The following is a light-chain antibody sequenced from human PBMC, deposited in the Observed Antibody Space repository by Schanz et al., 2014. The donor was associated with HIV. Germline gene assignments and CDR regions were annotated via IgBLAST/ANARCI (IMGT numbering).Light chain of an antibody. CDR1: VLAKKY. CDR2: KDS. Sequence: SYELTQPSSVSVSPGQTARITCSGDVLAKKYARWFQQKPGQAPVMVIYKDSERPSGIPERFSGSSSGTTVTLTISGAQVEDEADYYCYSAPDDSLAFGGGTKLTVL. J-gene: IGLJ2*01. CDR3: YSAPDDSLA. V-gene: IGLV3-27*01.